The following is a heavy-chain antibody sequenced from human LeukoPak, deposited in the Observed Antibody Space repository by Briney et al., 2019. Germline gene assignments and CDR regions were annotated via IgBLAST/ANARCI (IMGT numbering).Heavy chain of an antibody. CDR1: GGSISSSSYY. D-gene: IGHD2-8*01. CDR2: IYYSGST. Sequence: SETLSLTCTVSGGSISSSSYYWGWIRQPPGKGLEWIGSIYYSGSTYYNPSLKSRVTISVDTSKNQFSLKLSSVTAADTAVYYCARKMVYAYYFDYWGQGTLVTVSS. J-gene: IGHJ4*02. CDR3: ARKMVYAYYFDY. V-gene: IGHV4-39*07.